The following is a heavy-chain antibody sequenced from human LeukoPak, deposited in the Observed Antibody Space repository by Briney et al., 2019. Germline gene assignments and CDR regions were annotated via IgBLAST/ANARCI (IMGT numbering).Heavy chain of an antibody. CDR1: GDSISSGSYY. D-gene: IGHD6-19*01. Sequence: SQTLSLTCNVSGDSISSGSYYWSWIRQPAGKGLEWIGRVYGSRTTNYNPSLKSRVTMSVDTSKNQFSLKLSSVTAADTAVYYCAREPPPGHSSGWYYFDYWGQGTLVTVSS. J-gene: IGHJ4*02. V-gene: IGHV4-61*02. CDR3: AREPPPGHSSGWYYFDY. CDR2: VYGSRTT.